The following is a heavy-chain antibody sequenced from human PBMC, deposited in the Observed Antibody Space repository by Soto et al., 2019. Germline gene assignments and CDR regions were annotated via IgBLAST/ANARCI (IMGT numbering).Heavy chain of an antibody. CDR2: IYYSGST. J-gene: IGHJ5*02. V-gene: IGHV4-31*03. CDR3: ARAPRRFGESTNWFDP. D-gene: IGHD3-10*01. Sequence: SETLSLTCTVSGGSISSGGYYWSWIRQHPGKGLEWIGYIYYSGSTYYNPSLKSRVTISVDTSKNQFSLKLSSVTAADTAVYYCARAPRRFGESTNWFDPWGQGTLVTVSS. CDR1: GGSISSGGYY.